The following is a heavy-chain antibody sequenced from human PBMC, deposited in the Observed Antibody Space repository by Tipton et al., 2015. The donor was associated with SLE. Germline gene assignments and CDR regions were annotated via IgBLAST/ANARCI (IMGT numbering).Heavy chain of an antibody. CDR1: GGTFSSYA. J-gene: IGHJ6*02. CDR2: IIPIFGTA. V-gene: IGHV1-69*05. Sequence: QSGPEVKKPGSSVKVSCKASGGTFSSYAISWVRQAPGQGLEWMGGIIPIFGTANYAQKFQGRVTITTDESTSTAYMELSSLRSEDTAVYYCARGLAYYYGMDVWGQGTTVTVSS. CDR3: ARGLAYYYGMDV.